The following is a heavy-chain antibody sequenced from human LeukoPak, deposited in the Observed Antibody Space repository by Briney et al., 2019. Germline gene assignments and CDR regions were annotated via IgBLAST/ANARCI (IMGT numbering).Heavy chain of an antibody. Sequence: SETLSLTCTVSGGSISSGSYYWGWIRQPPGKGLEWIGSIYYSGSTYYNPSLKSRVTISVDTSKNQFSLKLSSVTAADTAVYYCARELQLWFVVYYFDYWGQGTLVTVSS. CDR2: IYYSGST. V-gene: IGHV4-39*02. CDR1: GGSISSGSYY. J-gene: IGHJ4*02. D-gene: IGHD5-18*01. CDR3: ARELQLWFVVYYFDY.